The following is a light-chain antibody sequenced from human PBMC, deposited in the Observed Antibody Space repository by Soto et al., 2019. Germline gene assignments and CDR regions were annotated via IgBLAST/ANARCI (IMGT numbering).Light chain of an antibody. CDR2: GNN. CDR1: SSNIGAGYD. J-gene: IGLJ3*02. Sequence: QSVLTQPPSVSGAPGQRVTISCTGSSSNIGAGYDVHWYHQLPGTAPKLLIYGNNNRPSGVPDRFSGSRSGTSASLAITGLQAEDEADYYCQPYDSSLSVWVFGGGTQLTVL. V-gene: IGLV1-40*01. CDR3: QPYDSSLSVWV.